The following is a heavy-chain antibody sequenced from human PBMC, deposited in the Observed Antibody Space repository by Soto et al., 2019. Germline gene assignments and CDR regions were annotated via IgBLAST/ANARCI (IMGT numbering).Heavy chain of an antibody. CDR3: AKAQHDPRSGSYLAIAY. CDR1: GFTFSSYA. D-gene: IGHD1-26*01. CDR2: ISGSGGST. V-gene: IGHV3-23*01. J-gene: IGHJ4*02. Sequence: PGGSLRLSCAASGFTFSSYAMSWVRQAPGKGLEWVSAISGSGGSTYYADSVKGRFTISRDNSKNTLYLQMNSLRAEDTAVYYCAKAQHDPRSGSYLAIAYWGQGTLVTAPQ.